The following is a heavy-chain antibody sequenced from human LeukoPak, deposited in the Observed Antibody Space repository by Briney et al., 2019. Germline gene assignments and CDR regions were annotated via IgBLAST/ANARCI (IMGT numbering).Heavy chain of an antibody. CDR2: ISSSSSYI. D-gene: IGHD3-10*01. CDR3: ARGLWFGQLLEDYYYYMDV. J-gene: IGHJ6*03. CDR1: GFTFSSYS. V-gene: IGHV3-21*01. Sequence: GGSLRLSCAASGFTFSSYSMNWVRQAPGKGLEWVSSISSSSSYIYYADSVKGRFTISRDNAKNSMYLQMNSQRAEDTAVYYCARGLWFGQLLEDYYYYMDVWGKGTTVTVSS.